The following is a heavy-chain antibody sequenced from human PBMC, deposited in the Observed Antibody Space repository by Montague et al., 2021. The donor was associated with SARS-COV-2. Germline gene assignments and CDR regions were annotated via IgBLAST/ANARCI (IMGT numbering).Heavy chain of an antibody. CDR2: IYYSGST. CDR3: ARQLRVRRTWQVGDYNHYGMDV. CDR1: GGSISNYH. D-gene: IGHD3-10*01. V-gene: IGHV4-59*08. Sequence: SETLSLTCTVSGGSISNYHWNWIRQPPGKGLEWIAYIYYSGSTNXNPSLQSRVTISVDTSRNQFSLRLTSVTAADTAVYYCARQLRVRRTWQVGDYNHYGMDVWVQGTTVSVSS. J-gene: IGHJ6*02.